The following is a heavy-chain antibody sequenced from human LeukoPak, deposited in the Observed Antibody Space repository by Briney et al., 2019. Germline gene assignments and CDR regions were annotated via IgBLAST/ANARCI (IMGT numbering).Heavy chain of an antibody. CDR1: GGSISSYY. Sequence: SETLSLTCTVSGGSISSYYWSWIRQPPGKGLEWIGYIYYSGSTNYNPSLKNRVTISVDTSKNQFSLKLSSVTAADTAVYYCARFDYDFWSGPKRSFDPWGQGTLVTVSS. D-gene: IGHD3-3*01. J-gene: IGHJ5*02. V-gene: IGHV4-59*01. CDR2: IYYSGST. CDR3: ARFDYDFWSGPKRSFDP.